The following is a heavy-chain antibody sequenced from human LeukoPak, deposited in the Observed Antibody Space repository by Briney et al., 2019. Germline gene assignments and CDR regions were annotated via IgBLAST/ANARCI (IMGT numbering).Heavy chain of an antibody. D-gene: IGHD6-13*01. CDR3: ARDIRSIAAAGAWFDP. CDR2: IYTSGST. Sequence: SETLSLTCTVSGGSISSYYWSWIRRPAGKGLEWIGRIYTSGSTNYNPSLKSRVTMSVDTSKNQFSLKLSSVTAADTAVYYCARDIRSIAAAGAWFDPWGQGTLVTVSS. V-gene: IGHV4-4*07. J-gene: IGHJ5*02. CDR1: GGSISSYY.